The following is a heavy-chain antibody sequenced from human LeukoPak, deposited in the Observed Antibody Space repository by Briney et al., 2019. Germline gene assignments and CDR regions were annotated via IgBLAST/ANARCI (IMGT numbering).Heavy chain of an antibody. CDR1: GFTFSDYY. D-gene: IGHD6-19*01. V-gene: IGHV3-11*01. Sequence: PGGSLRLSCAASGFTFSDYYMSWVRQAPGKGLEWVSFLSGSGEIIYYADSVKGRFTISRDNAKNSLYLQMNSLRAEDTAVYHCARLLLGRDSSGWGFDYWGQGTLVTVSS. CDR2: LSGSGEII. CDR3: ARLLLGRDSSGWGFDY. J-gene: IGHJ4*02.